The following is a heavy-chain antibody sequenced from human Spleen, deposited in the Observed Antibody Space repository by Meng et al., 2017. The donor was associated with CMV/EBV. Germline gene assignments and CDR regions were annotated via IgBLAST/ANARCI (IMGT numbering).Heavy chain of an antibody. Sequence: AASGFTFSSYAMSWVRQAPGKGLEWVSAISGSGGSTYYADSVKGRFTLSRDNSKNTLYLQMNSLRAEDTAVYYCAKDRYPGGYWFDPLGQGTLVTVSS. D-gene: IGHD3-16*02. J-gene: IGHJ5*02. CDR1: GFTFSSYA. V-gene: IGHV3-23*01. CDR2: ISGSGGST. CDR3: AKDRYPGGYWFDP.